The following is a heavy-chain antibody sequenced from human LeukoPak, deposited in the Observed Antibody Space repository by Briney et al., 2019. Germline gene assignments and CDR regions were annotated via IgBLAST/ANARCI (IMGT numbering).Heavy chain of an antibody. CDR2: LRGSGGST. V-gene: IGHV3-23*01. D-gene: IGHD5-18*01. CDR1: AFTFRSYA. J-gene: IGHJ4*02. CDR3: AKGAASRGYTYVAN. Sequence: PGGSLRLSCAASAFTFRSYAMIWVRQAPGKGLEWDSVLRGSGGSTCSSDSATGRFTISRDNSNNTLYLQMNSLRAEDTAVYYCAKGAASRGYTYVANWGQGTLVTVSS.